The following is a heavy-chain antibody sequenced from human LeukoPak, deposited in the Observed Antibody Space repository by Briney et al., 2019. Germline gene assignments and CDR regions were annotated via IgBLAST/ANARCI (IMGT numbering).Heavy chain of an antibody. V-gene: IGHV1-8*01. J-gene: IGHJ5*02. CDR2: MNPNSGNT. CDR3: AKPLGGSYLFDR. CDR1: GYTFTSYD. D-gene: IGHD1-26*01. Sequence: ASVKVSCKASGYTFTSYDINWVRQATGQGPEWMGWMNPNSGNTGYAQKFQGRVTITRNTSISTAYMELNSLRSEDTAVYYCAKPLGGSYLFDRWGQGTLVTVSS.